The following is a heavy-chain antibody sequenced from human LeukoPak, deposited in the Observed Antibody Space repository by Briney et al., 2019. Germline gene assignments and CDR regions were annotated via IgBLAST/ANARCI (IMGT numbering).Heavy chain of an antibody. Sequence: KSSETLSLTCAVYGGSFSGYYWSWIRHPPGKGLEWIGEINHSGSTNYNPSLKSRVTISVDTSKNQFSLKLSSVTAADTAVYYCARVLGYYFDYWGQGTLVTVSS. V-gene: IGHV4-34*01. CDR2: INHSGST. J-gene: IGHJ4*02. CDR1: GGSFSGYY. CDR3: ARVLGYYFDY.